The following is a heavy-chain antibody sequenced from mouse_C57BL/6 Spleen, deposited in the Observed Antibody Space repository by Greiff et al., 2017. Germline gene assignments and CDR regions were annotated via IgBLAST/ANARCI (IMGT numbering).Heavy chain of an antibody. CDR1: GFTFSSYA. J-gene: IGHJ4*01. Sequence: DVKLQESGGGLVKPGGSLKLSCAASGFTFSSYAMSWVRQTPEKRLEWVATISDGGSYTYYPDNVKGRFTISRDNAKNNLYLQMSHLKSEDTAMYYCAREGLYYAMDYWGQGTSVTVSS. CDR3: AREGLYYAMDY. V-gene: IGHV5-4*01. CDR2: ISDGGSYT. D-gene: IGHD6-1*01.